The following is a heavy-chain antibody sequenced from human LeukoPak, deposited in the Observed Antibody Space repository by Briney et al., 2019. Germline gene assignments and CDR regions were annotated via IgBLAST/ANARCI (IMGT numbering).Heavy chain of an antibody. J-gene: IGHJ5*02. CDR3: ATRTLLGWFDP. CDR2: INHSGST. Sequence: SETLSLTCAVYGGSFSGYYWSWIRQPPGKGLEWIGEINHSGSTNYNPSLKSRVTISVDTSKNQFSLKLSSVTAADTAVYYCATRTLLGWFDPWGQGTLVIVSS. CDR1: GGSFSGYY. V-gene: IGHV4-34*01. D-gene: IGHD3-10*01.